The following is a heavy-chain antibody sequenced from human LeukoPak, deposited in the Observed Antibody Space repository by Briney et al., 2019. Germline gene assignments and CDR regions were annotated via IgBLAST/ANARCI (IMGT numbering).Heavy chain of an antibody. Sequence: GESLRLSCAASGFTFTTYWRSWVRQLPGKGLEWVANINQDGTEKYYVDSVKGRFTISRDNAKNSLDLQMNSLRVEDTGIYYCVKVAKYYYGSETYYFFEHWGQGTPVTASS. J-gene: IGHJ4*02. CDR3: VKVAKYYYGSETYYFFEH. CDR2: INQDGTEK. V-gene: IGHV3-7*01. CDR1: GFTFTTYW. D-gene: IGHD3-10*01.